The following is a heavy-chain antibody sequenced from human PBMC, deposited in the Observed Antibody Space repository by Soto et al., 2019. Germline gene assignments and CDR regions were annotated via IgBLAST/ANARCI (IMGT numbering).Heavy chain of an antibody. D-gene: IGHD6-19*01. Sequence: GASVKGSCKASGFTFTRSAVQWVRQARGQRLEWIGWIVVGSGNTNYAQKFQERVTLTRDMSTSTAYMELSSLRSEDTAVYYCAAETEAVAGHSEYFQHWGQGTLVTXSS. CDR3: AAETEAVAGHSEYFQH. CDR1: GFTFTRSA. CDR2: IVVGSGNT. J-gene: IGHJ1*01. V-gene: IGHV1-58*01.